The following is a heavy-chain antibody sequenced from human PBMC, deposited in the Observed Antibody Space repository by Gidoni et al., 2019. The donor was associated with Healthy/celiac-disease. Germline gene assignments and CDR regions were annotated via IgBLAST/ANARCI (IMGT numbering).Heavy chain of an antibody. CDR1: GFTFDDYA. Sequence: EVQLVESGGGLVQPGRSLRLSCAASGFTFDDYAMHWVRQATGKGREWVSGISWNSGIIGYADSVKGRFTISRDNAKNSLYRQMNSLRAEDTALYYCAKGVGIAARPLDAFDIWGQGTMVTVSS. CDR2: ISWNSGII. V-gene: IGHV3-9*01. J-gene: IGHJ3*02. D-gene: IGHD6-6*01. CDR3: AKGVGIAARPLDAFDI.